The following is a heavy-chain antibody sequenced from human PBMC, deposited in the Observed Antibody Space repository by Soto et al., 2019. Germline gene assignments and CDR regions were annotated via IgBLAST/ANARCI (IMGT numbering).Heavy chain of an antibody. V-gene: IGHV3-30*18. Sequence: QVQLVESGGGVVQPGRSLRLSCAASGFTFSSYGMHWVRQAPGKGLEWVAVISYDGSNKYYADSVKGRFTISRDNSKNTLYLQMNSLRAEDTAVYYCAKIDYGAEQSPFDYWGQGTLVTVSS. D-gene: IGHD4-17*01. CDR1: GFTFSSYG. J-gene: IGHJ4*02. CDR2: ISYDGSNK. CDR3: AKIDYGAEQSPFDY.